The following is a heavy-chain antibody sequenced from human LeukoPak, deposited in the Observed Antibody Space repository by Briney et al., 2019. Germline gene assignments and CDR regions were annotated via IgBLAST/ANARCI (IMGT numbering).Heavy chain of an antibody. Sequence: GGSLRLSCAASGFTFSSYSMNWVRQAPGKGLEWVSSISSSSSYIYYADSVKGRFTISRDNAKNSLYLQMNSLRAEDTAMYYCARGLHGDLYYYYMDVWGKGTTVTVSS. CDR2: ISSSSSYI. CDR1: GFTFSSYS. J-gene: IGHJ6*03. D-gene: IGHD7-27*01. V-gene: IGHV3-21*01. CDR3: ARGLHGDLYYYYMDV.